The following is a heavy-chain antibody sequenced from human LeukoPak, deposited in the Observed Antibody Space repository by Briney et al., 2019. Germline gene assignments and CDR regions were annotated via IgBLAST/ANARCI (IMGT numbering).Heavy chain of an antibody. Sequence: GGSLRLSCAASGFTFSSYEMNWVRQAPGKGLEWVSYISSSGSTIYYADSVKGRFTISRDNAKNTLYLQMNSLRPEDTAVYYCAKGPRCSSTSCYGTHYFDYWGQGTLVTVSS. CDR3: AKGPRCSSTSCYGTHYFDY. J-gene: IGHJ4*02. CDR2: ISSSGSTI. CDR1: GFTFSSYE. D-gene: IGHD2-2*01. V-gene: IGHV3-48*03.